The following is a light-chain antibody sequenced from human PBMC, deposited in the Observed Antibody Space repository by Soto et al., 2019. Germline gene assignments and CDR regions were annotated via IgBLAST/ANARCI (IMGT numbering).Light chain of an antibody. CDR3: MQATQFPWT. CDR2: KIS. J-gene: IGKJ1*01. Sequence: DIVMTQTPLSSPVTLGQPASISCRSSQSLVHSDGNTYLSWLQQRPGQPPRLLIYKISNRXSXVXXXXXXXXXXXXXXLKISRVEAEDVGVYYCMQATQFPWTFGQGTKVEIK. CDR1: QSLVHSDGNTY. V-gene: IGKV2-24*01.